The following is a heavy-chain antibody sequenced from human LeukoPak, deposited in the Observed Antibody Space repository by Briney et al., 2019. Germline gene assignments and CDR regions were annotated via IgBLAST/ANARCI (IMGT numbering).Heavy chain of an antibody. CDR3: AREARALIYDSSGSIDY. D-gene: IGHD3-22*01. V-gene: IGHV3-11*04. CDR1: GFTFSDYY. Sequence: PGGSLRLSCAASGFTFSDYYMSWIRQAPGKGLEWVSYISSSGSIIYYADSVKGRFTISRDSAKNSLYLQMNSLRAEDTAVYYCAREARALIYDSSGSIDYWGQGTLVTVSS. J-gene: IGHJ4*02. CDR2: ISSSGSII.